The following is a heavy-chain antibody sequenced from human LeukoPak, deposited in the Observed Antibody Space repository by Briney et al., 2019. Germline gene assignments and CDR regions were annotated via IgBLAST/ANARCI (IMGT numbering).Heavy chain of an antibody. Sequence: GGSLRLSCAASGFTVSSNYMSWVRQAPGKGREWVSVIYSGGSTYYADSVKGRFTISRDNSKNTLYLQMNSLRAEDTAVYYCARVRDDYGDYYFDYWGQGTLVTVSS. CDR3: ARVRDDYGDYYFDY. D-gene: IGHD4-17*01. CDR1: GFTVSSNY. V-gene: IGHV3-53*01. CDR2: IYSGGST. J-gene: IGHJ4*02.